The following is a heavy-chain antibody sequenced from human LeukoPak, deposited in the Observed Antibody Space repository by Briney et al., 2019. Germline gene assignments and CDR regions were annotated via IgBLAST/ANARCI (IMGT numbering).Heavy chain of an antibody. CDR3: AKPLPIRGASYSWYFDL. D-gene: IGHD3-10*01. J-gene: IGHJ2*01. Sequence: GASLRLACAASGCTFNNYAMSWVRQGPGKGLKWVSVISYSGDFTKYRDSVKDRFTVSRDNSQYTLYLQINSLRADDTAVYYCAKPLPIRGASYSWYFDLWGRGTLVTVSS. CDR2: ISYSGDFT. CDR1: GCTFNNYA. V-gene: IGHV3-23*01.